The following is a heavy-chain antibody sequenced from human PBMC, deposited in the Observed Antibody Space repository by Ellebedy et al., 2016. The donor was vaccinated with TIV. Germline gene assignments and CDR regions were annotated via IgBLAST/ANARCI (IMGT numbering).Heavy chain of an antibody. CDR2: INDEENRR. Sequence: GESLKISCEASGFTFSNYWMHWVRQVPGKGLVWVARINDEENRRNYADSVKGRFTISRDNAKNTLYLKMNSLRTEDTAVYYCARLGPYSGSFSLSYFYYGMDVWGQGTTVTVSS. CDR1: GFTFSNYW. CDR3: ARLGPYSGSFSLSYFYYGMDV. V-gene: IGHV3-74*01. J-gene: IGHJ6*02. D-gene: IGHD1-26*01.